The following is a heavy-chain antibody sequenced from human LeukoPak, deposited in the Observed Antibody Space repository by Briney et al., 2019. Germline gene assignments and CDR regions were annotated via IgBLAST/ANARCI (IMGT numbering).Heavy chain of an antibody. CDR3: ARDGKHSSGWYSYYYYYMDV. J-gene: IGHJ6*03. CDR1: GYTFTGYY. D-gene: IGHD6-19*01. V-gene: IGHV1-2*02. Sequence: GASVKVSCKASGYTFTGYYMHWVRQAPGQGLEWMGWINPNSGGTNYAQKFQGRVTMTRDTSISTAYMELSRLRSDDTAVYYCARDGKHSSGWYSYYYYYMDVWGKGTTVTVSS. CDR2: INPNSGGT.